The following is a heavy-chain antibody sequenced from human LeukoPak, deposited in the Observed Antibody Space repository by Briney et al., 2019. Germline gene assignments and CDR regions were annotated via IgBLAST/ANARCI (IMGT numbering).Heavy chain of an antibody. CDR2: IYSGGST. CDR3: AARPHGDSPYFDF. J-gene: IGHJ4*02. Sequence: GGSLRLSCAVSGHTVSGNYMSWVRQAPGKGLEWVSGIYSGGSTYYADSVKGRFTVSRDSSKNTLYLQMNSLKAEDTAVYFCAARPHGDSPYFDFWGQGTLVTVSS. D-gene: IGHD4-17*01. CDR1: GHTVSGNY. V-gene: IGHV3-66*01.